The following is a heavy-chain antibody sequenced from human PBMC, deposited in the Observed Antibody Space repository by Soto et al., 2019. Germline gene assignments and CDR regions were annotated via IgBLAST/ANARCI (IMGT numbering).Heavy chain of an antibody. J-gene: IGHJ5*02. CDR3: AKGRGLDDDRRRAWFDP. V-gene: IGHV4-34*01. CDR1: AGSFSGYY. Sequence: KPSETLSLTCAVYAGSFSGYYWSWIRQPPGKGLEWIGEINHSGSTNYNPSLKSRVTISVDTSKNQFSLQLRCVTAADTAVYYCAKGRGLDDDRRRAWFDPWGQGTRVTVS. D-gene: IGHD1-1*01. CDR2: INHSGST.